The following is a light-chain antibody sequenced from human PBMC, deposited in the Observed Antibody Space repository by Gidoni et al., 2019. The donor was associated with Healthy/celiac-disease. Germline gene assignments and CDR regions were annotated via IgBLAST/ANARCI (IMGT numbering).Light chain of an antibody. CDR3: MQALQTPGT. J-gene: IGKJ5*01. CDR1: QSLLHSNGYNY. V-gene: IGKV2-28*01. Sequence: DIVMTQSPLSLPVTPGEPASISCRSSQSLLHSNGYNYLDWYLQKPGQSPQLLIYLGSNRASGVPDRFSGSGSGTDFTLKISRVEAEDVGVYYCMQALQTPGTCXXXTRLEIK. CDR2: LGS.